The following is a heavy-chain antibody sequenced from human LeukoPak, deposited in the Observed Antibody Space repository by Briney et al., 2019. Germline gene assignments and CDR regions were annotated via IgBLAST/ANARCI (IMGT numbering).Heavy chain of an antibody. D-gene: IGHD3-9*01. Sequence: ASVKVSCKAAGYTFTSYAMTWVRQAPGQELEWMGWINTNTGNPTYAQGFTGRFVFSLDTSVSTAYLQISSLKAEDTAVYYCARDLRTYFDWYYFDYWGQGTLVTVSS. CDR2: INTNTGNP. V-gene: IGHV7-4-1*02. J-gene: IGHJ4*02. CDR1: GYTFTSYA. CDR3: ARDLRTYFDWYYFDY.